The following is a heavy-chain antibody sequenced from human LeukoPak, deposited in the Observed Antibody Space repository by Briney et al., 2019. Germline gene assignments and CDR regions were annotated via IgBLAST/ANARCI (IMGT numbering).Heavy chain of an antibody. Sequence: GGSLRLSCVGSGFTFRSYWMSWVRQAPGKGLEWVANIKEDGSERYYVESAKGRFTISRDNAKNSLYLQVNSLRAEDTAVYYCARFHYCSSTNCYPRHFDYWGQGTLVTVSS. V-gene: IGHV3-7*01. J-gene: IGHJ4*02. D-gene: IGHD2-2*01. CDR3: ARFHYCSSTNCYPRHFDY. CDR1: GFTFRSYW. CDR2: IKEDGSER.